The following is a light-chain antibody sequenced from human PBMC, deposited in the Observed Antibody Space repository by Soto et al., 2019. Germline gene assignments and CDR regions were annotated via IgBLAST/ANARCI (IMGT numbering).Light chain of an antibody. CDR1: QSVSNNY. CDR2: AAS. V-gene: IGKV3-20*01. CDR3: QQYGSSPHS. J-gene: IGKJ2*01. Sequence: EIVLTQSPGTLSLSPGERATLSCRASQSVSNNYLAWYQQKPGQAPRLLIYAASSRATGIPDRFSGSGSGTDFSLTISRLEPEDFAVVYCQQYGSSPHSFGQGTKVEIK.